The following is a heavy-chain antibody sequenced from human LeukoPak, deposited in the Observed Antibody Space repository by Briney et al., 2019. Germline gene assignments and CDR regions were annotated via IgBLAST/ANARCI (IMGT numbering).Heavy chain of an antibody. CDR1: GFTFSSYA. Sequence: GGSLRLSCAASGFTFSSYAMSWVRRAPGKGLEWVSAISGSGGSTYYADSVKGRFTISRDNSKNTLYLQMNSLRAEDTAVYYCAKAQWLNTYYFDYWGQGTLVTVSS. D-gene: IGHD6-19*01. J-gene: IGHJ4*02. V-gene: IGHV3-23*01. CDR2: ISGSGGST. CDR3: AKAQWLNTYYFDY.